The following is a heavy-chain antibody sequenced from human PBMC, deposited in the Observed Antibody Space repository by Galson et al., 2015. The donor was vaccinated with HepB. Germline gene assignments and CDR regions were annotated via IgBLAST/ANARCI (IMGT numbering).Heavy chain of an antibody. CDR3: ARDSRLELHLNNYYYYGMDV. CDR2: ISGYDGST. D-gene: IGHD1-7*01. Sequence: SVKVSCKASGYSFTSCGISWLRQAPGQGLEWMGWISGYDGSTNYPQTLQGRVIMTTDRSTNTGYMEVRSLRSDDTAIYYCARDSRLELHLNNYYYYGMDVWGQGTTVTVSS. J-gene: IGHJ6*02. CDR1: GYSFTSCG. V-gene: IGHV1-18*01.